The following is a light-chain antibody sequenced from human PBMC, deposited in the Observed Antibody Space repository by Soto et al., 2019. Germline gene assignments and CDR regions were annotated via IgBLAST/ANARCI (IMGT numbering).Light chain of an antibody. CDR2: AAS. V-gene: IGKV1-27*01. J-gene: IGKJ3*01. CDR3: HKDNNDPEA. CDR1: QGIGNH. Sequence: IQMTQSPSSLSASIGDRVTITCRASQGIGNHLAWHQQKPGKPHKVLIYAASTLQSRVPSRFSGSGSGTEFTLPISNLQPEDVATYYWHKDNNDPEAFGPGTKVDIK.